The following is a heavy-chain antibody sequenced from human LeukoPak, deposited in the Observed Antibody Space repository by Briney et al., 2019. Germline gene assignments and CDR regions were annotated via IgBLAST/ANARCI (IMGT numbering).Heavy chain of an antibody. CDR1: GGTFSSYA. CDR2: IIPIFGTA. CDR3: ARDQGDYYGSGSYYNDIRGYYYYMDV. J-gene: IGHJ6*03. D-gene: IGHD3-10*01. V-gene: IGHV1-69*05. Sequence: SVKVSCKASGGTFSSYAISWVRQAPGQGLEWMGGIIPIFGTANYAQKFQGRVTITTDESTSTAYMELSSLRSEDTAVYYCARDQGDYYGSGSYYNDIRGYYYYMDVWGKGTTVTVS.